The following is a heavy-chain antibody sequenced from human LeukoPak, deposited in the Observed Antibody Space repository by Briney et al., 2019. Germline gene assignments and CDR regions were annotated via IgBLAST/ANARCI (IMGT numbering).Heavy chain of an antibody. D-gene: IGHD1-26*01. CDR1: GYLISSGYY. CDR3: ARREDSAEWGNWFDP. V-gene: IGHV4-38-2*01. Sequence: SETLSLTCVVSGYLISSGYYWDWIRQSPGQGLEWIGSISHSGTSYYNPSLKSRVTISVDTSKNQFSLKLTSVTAADTAVYHCARREDSAEWGNWFDPWGQGTLVTVSS. CDR2: ISHSGTS. J-gene: IGHJ5*02.